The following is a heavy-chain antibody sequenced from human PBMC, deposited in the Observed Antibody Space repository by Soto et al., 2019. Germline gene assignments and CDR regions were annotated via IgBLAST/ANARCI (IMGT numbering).Heavy chain of an antibody. CDR2: IYYSGIT. J-gene: IGHJ4*02. Sequence: PSDTLSLTCTVSGGSISSYYWSWIRQPPGKGLEWIGYIYYSGITDYNPSLKSRVTISVDTSKSQFSLKLSSVTAADTAVYYCARGGGVYYFDYWGQGTLVNVSA. CDR3: ARGGGVYYFDY. V-gene: IGHV4-59*01. CDR1: GGSISSYY. D-gene: IGHD2-8*02.